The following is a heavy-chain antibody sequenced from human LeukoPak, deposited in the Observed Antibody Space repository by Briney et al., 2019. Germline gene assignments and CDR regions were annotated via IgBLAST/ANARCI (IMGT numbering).Heavy chain of an antibody. CDR3: ARDLYYYDSRGAFDI. D-gene: IGHD3-22*01. V-gene: IGHV3-21*01. Sequence: GGSLRLSCAASGFTFSSYSMNWVRQAPGKGLEWVSSISSSSSYIYYADSVKGRFTISRDNAKNSLYLQMNCLRAEDTAVYYCARDLYYYDSRGAFDIWGQGTMVTVSS. J-gene: IGHJ3*02. CDR1: GFTFSSYS. CDR2: ISSSSSYI.